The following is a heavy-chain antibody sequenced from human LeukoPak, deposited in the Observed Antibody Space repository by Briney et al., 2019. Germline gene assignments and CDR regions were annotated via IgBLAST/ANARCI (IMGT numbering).Heavy chain of an antibody. CDR1: GGTFSSYA. Sequence: SVKVSCKASGGTFSSYAISWVRQAPGQGLEWMGGIIPIFGTANYAQKFQGRVTITADESTSTAYMELSSLRSEDTAVYYCASRPNYYYGMDVWGQGTTVTVSS. CDR2: IIPIFGTA. CDR3: ASRPNYYYGMDV. V-gene: IGHV1-69*01. J-gene: IGHJ6*02.